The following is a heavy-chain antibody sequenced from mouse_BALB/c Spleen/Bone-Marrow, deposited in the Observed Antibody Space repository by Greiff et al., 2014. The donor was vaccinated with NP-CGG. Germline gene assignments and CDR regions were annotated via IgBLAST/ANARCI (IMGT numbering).Heavy chain of an antibody. Sequence: VMLVESGPEVVRPGVSVKISCKGSGYTFTDYAMHWVKQSHAKRLEWIGVISTYNGNTNYNQKFKGKATMTVDKSSSTAYMELARLTTEYSAIYYCAIDGYPSIDYWGQGTSVTVSS. D-gene: IGHD2-3*01. V-gene: IGHV1-67*01. CDR2: ISTYNGNT. CDR3: AIDGYPSIDY. CDR1: GYTFTDYA. J-gene: IGHJ4*01.